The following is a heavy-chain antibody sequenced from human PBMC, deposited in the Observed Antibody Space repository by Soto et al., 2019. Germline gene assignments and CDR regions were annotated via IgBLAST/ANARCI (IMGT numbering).Heavy chain of an antibody. CDR3: ARGLRGAIREKSLDY. V-gene: IGHV3-11*05. Sequence: PGGSLRLSCAASGFTFSDYYMSWIRQAPGKGLEWVSYISSSSSYTNYADSVKGRFTISRDNSKSTLYLQMNSLRAEDTAVYYCARGLRGAIREKSLDYWGQGTLVTVSS. CDR1: GFTFSDYY. D-gene: IGHD3-10*01. J-gene: IGHJ4*02. CDR2: ISSSSSYT.